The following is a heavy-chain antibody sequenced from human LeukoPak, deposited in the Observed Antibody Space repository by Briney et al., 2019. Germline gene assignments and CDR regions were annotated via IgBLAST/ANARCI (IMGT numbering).Heavy chain of an antibody. CDR2: VSYSGST. Sequence: SETLSLTCTVSGGSVSSGSYYWSWIRQPPGQGLEWIGYVSYSGSTNSNPSLKSRVTTSVDTSKNQFSLKLSSVTAADTAVYYCARGGAADYFDYWGQGTLVTVSS. J-gene: IGHJ4*02. V-gene: IGHV4-61*01. CDR3: ARGGAADYFDY. D-gene: IGHD6-13*01. CDR1: GGSVSSGSYY.